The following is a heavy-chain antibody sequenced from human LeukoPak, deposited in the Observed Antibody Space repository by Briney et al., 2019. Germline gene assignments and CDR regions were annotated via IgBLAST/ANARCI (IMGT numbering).Heavy chain of an antibody. CDR1: GYSISSGYY. V-gene: IGHV4-31*03. D-gene: IGHD3-10*01. CDR2: IYYSGST. J-gene: IGHJ4*02. CDR3: ARDLWYYYGSGSYFYY. Sequence: SETLSLTCTVSGYSISSGYYWSWIRQHPGKGLEWIGYIYYSGSTYYNPSLKSRVTISVDTSKNQFSLKLSSVTAADTAVYYCARDLWYYYGSGSYFYYWGQGTLVTVSS.